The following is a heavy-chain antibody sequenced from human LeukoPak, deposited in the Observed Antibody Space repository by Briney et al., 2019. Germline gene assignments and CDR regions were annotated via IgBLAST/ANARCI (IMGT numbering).Heavy chain of an antibody. CDR3: VRDFRSADC. J-gene: IGHJ4*02. Sequence: PGGSLRLSCAASGFTFSNYCMHWVRQIPGKGLVWVSRICPDGTVTNYADSVKGRFTISRDNAKNMVFLQMNSLRADDTAVYYCVRDFRSADCWGQGILVTVSS. CDR2: ICPDGTVT. CDR1: GFTFSNYC. V-gene: IGHV3-74*01.